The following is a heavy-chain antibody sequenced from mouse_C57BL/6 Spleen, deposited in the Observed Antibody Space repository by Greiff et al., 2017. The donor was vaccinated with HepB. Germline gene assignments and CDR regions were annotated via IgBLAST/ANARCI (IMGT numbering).Heavy chain of an antibody. CDR3: AREGYDYDDYAMDY. CDR1: GYTFTSYW. V-gene: IGHV1-69*01. Sequence: QVQLQQPGAELVMPGASVKLSCKASGYTFTSYWMHWVKQRPGQGLEWIGEIDPSDSYTNYNQNFKGKSTLTVDKSSSTAYMQLSSLTSEDSAVYYCAREGYDYDDYAMDYWGQGTSVTVSS. D-gene: IGHD2-4*01. CDR2: IDPSDSYT. J-gene: IGHJ4*01.